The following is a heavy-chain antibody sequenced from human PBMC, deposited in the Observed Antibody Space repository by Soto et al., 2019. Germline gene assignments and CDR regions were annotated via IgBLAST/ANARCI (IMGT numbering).Heavy chain of an antibody. J-gene: IGHJ4*02. Sequence: QVQLVQSGAEVKKPGASVKVSCKASGYTFTSSGISWVRQAPGQGPEWMGWISTYNGDTNYAQKFQGRLTMTTETTTSTAYMDLRSLRSDVRAVYYCARTVAGYFDSWGQGTLVTVSS. D-gene: IGHD6-19*01. CDR3: ARTVAGYFDS. CDR1: GYTFTSSG. V-gene: IGHV1-18*01. CDR2: ISTYNGDT.